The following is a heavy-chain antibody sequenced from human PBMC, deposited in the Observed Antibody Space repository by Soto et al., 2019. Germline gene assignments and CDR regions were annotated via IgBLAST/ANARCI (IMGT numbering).Heavy chain of an antibody. CDR3: ARARPAANPRLDV. D-gene: IGHD2-2*01. Sequence: QVQLVQSGAEVKKPGASVKVSCKASGYTFTSYYMHWVRQAPGQGLEWMGIINPSGGSTSYAQKFQGRVTMTRETSTSTVYMELSSLRSEDTAVYYCARARPAANPRLDVWGQGTTVTVSS. V-gene: IGHV1-46*01. CDR2: INPSGGST. CDR1: GYTFTSYY. J-gene: IGHJ6*02.